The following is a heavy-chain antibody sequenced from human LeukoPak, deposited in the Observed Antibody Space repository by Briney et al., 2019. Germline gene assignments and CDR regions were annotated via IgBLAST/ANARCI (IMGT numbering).Heavy chain of an antibody. V-gene: IGHV4-59*01. CDR1: GGSIRSYY. CDR2: IYYSGST. J-gene: IGHJ5*02. CDR3: ARFYDSSAWFDP. Sequence: SETLSLTCTVSGGSIRSYYWTWIRQPPGKGLEWIGYIYYSGSTNYNPSLKSRVTISVDTSKNQFSLKLSSVTAADTAVYYCARFYDSSAWFDPWGQGTLVTVSS. D-gene: IGHD3-22*01.